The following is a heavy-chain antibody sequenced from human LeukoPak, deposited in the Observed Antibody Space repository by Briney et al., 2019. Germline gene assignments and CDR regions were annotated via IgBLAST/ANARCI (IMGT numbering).Heavy chain of an antibody. D-gene: IGHD6-19*01. CDR1: GGSISSYY. V-gene: IGHV4-59*01. CDR3: ARSIAVAGYYYYYGMDV. CDR2: IYYSGST. Sequence: SETLSLTCTVSGGSISSYYWSWIRQPPGKGLEWIGYIYYSGSTNYNPSLKSRVTISVDTSKNRFSLKLSSVTAADTAVYYCARSIAVAGYYYYYGMDVWGQGTTVTVSS. J-gene: IGHJ6*02.